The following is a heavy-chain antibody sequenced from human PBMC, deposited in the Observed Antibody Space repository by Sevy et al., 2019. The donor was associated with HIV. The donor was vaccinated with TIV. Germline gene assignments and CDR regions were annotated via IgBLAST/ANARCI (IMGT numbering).Heavy chain of an antibody. CDR2: ISWNSGSI. CDR1: GFTFDDYA. J-gene: IGHJ6*02. D-gene: IGHD6-19*01. Sequence: GGSLRLSCAASGFTFDDYAMHWVRQAPGKGLEWVSGISWNSGSIGYADSVKGRFTISRYNAKNSLYLQMNSLRAEDTALDYCANDICDQWLVPDCSYYDGRDVWGQGTTVTVSS. CDR3: ANDICDQWLVPDCSYYDGRDV. V-gene: IGHV3-9*01.